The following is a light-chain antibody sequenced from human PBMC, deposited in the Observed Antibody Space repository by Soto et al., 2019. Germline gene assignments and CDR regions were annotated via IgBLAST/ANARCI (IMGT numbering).Light chain of an antibody. CDR1: SSNIGAEYD. Sequence: QSVLTQPPSGSGAPGQRVAISCTGSSSNIGAEYDVHWYQQLPGTAPKRLIYGDNNRPSGVPDRFSGSKSGTSASRAITGLQPEDEADYYCQSYDSSLTTFVFGTGTKVTVL. CDR2: GDN. J-gene: IGLJ1*01. V-gene: IGLV1-40*01. CDR3: QSYDSSLTTFV.